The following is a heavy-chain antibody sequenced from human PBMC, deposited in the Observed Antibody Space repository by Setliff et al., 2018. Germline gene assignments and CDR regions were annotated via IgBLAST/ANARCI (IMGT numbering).Heavy chain of an antibody. Sequence: ASVKVSCKASGYTFTNSIMNWVRQAPGQGLEWMGWISAYNGNTYHAQKFQDRLSMTTDTSTSTAYMELRSLRADDTAVYYCERLVRHCTRISCQRTSEADLWGQGTQVTRLL. CDR3: ERLVRHCTRISCQRTSEADL. V-gene: IGHV1-18*04. CDR2: ISAYNGNT. CDR1: GYTFTNSI. D-gene: IGHD2-15*01. J-gene: IGHJ5*02.